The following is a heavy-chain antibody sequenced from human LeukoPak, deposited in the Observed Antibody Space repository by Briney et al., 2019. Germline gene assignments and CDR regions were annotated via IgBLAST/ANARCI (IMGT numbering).Heavy chain of an antibody. J-gene: IGHJ6*03. CDR2: IYYSGST. Sequence: SETLSPTCTVSGVSISSYYWSWIRQPPGREREWFGYIYYSGSTNYNPSLKSRVTISVDMSKSQFSLKLSSVTAADTGVYYCARDRREHYYYYYMDVWGKGTTVTVSS. CDR3: ARDRREHYYYYYMDV. CDR1: GVSISSYY. V-gene: IGHV4-59*01. D-gene: IGHD1-14*01.